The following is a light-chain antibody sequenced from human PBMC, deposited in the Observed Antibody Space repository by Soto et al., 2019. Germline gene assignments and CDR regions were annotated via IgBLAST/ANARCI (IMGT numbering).Light chain of an antibody. CDR2: ATS. J-gene: IGKJ2*01. CDR3: RQYGSYPRT. Sequence: DIQMTQSPSSLSASVGDRVTITCRASQAISKYVAWIQQIPGKAPKSLIYATSRLQSGVPSKFRGSGSGTDFTLTSSSLQPEDFATYHCRQYGSYPRTFGQVTRLEMK. V-gene: IGKV1-16*02. CDR1: QAISKY.